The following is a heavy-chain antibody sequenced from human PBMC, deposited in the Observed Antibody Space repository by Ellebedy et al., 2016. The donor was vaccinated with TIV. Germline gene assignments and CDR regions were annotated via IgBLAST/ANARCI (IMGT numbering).Heavy chain of an antibody. V-gene: IGHV3-7*01. D-gene: IGHD1-26*01. CDR1: GFTFSSYW. CDR2: LKQDGSEI. CDR3: VRDKIVGATIFDY. Sequence: GESLKISCVVSGFTFSSYWMSWVRQAPGKGLEWVANLKQDGSEIYYVDSVKGRFTISRDNAKNSLYLQMNSLRAEDTAVYYCVRDKIVGATIFDYWGQGTLVTASS. J-gene: IGHJ4*02.